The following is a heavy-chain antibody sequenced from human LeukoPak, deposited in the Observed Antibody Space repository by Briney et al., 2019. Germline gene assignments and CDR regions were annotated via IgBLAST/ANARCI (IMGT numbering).Heavy chain of an antibody. CDR3: ARDHSSGWYSDYFDY. J-gene: IGHJ4*02. Sequence: GGSLRLSCAASGFTFSGYAMHWVRQAPGKGLEWVAVISYDGSNEYYADSVKGRFTISRDNSKNTLYLQMNSLSVEDTAVYYCARDHSSGWYSDYFDYWGQGTLVTVSS. V-gene: IGHV3-30-3*01. CDR2: ISYDGSNE. D-gene: IGHD6-19*01. CDR1: GFTFSGYA.